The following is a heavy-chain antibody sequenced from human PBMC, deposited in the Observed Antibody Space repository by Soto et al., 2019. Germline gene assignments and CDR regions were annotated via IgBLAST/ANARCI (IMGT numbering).Heavy chain of an antibody. CDR2: ISAYNGNT. V-gene: IGHV1-18*01. D-gene: IGHD6-13*01. Sequence: ASVKVSCKASGYTFTSYGISWVRQAPGQGLEWMGWISAYNGNTNYAQKLXXRVTXTTDTSTSTAYMELRSLRSDDTAVYYCARPALAAAGISWLDPWGQGTLVTVSS. CDR3: ARPALAAAGISWLDP. J-gene: IGHJ5*02. CDR1: GYTFTSYG.